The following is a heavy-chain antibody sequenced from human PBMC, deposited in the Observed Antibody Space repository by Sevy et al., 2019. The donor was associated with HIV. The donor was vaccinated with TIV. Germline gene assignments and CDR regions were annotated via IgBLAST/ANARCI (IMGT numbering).Heavy chain of an antibody. CDR3: AREGCTRPHDY. V-gene: IGHV3-23*01. D-gene: IGHD2-8*01. J-gene: IGHJ4*02. CDR1: GFSFDDYV. Sequence: GGSLRLSCAASGFSFDDYVMHWVRQAPGKGLEWVSTLSFGCGKINYADSVKGRFIISRDDSKNTLYLQMNSLRAEDTAVYFCAREGCTRPHDYWGQGTLVTVSS. CDR2: LSFGCGKI.